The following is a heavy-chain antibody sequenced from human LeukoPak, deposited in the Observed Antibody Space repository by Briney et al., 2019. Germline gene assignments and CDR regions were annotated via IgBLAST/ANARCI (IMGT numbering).Heavy chain of an antibody. CDR1: GYTFTGHY. J-gene: IGHJ4*02. Sequence: ASVKVSCKASGYTFTGHYMHWARQAPGQGLEWMGWINPNSGDRNSAQKFQGRVTMTRDTSISTVYMELNRLGPDDTAVYYCAREGWDQRDTAAFDHWGQGTLVTVSS. CDR3: AREGWDQRDTAAFDH. V-gene: IGHV1-2*02. D-gene: IGHD6-19*01. CDR2: INPNSGDR.